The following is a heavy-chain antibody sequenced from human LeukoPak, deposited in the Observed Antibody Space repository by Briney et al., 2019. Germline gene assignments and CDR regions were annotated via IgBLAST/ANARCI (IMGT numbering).Heavy chain of an antibody. CDR1: GGSISSYY. Sequence: KPSETLSLTCTVSGGSISSYYWSWIRQPPGKGQEWIGYIYYSGSTNYNPSLKSRVTISVDTSKNQFSLKLSSVIAADTAVYYCARYSSSWYLDGRYFQHWGQGTLVTVSS. CDR2: IYYSGST. CDR3: ARYSSSWYLDGRYFQH. V-gene: IGHV4-59*01. D-gene: IGHD6-13*01. J-gene: IGHJ1*01.